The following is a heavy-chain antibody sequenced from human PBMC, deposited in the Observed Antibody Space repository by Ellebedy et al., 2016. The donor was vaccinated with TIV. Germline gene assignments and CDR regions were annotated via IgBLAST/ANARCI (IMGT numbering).Heavy chain of an antibody. CDR2: IWYDGNKK. D-gene: IGHD1-26*01. CDR3: ARVKWELPFDY. J-gene: IGHJ4*02. V-gene: IGHV3-33*01. Sequence: PGGSLRLSCAASGFIFSSYGMHWVRQAPGKGLEWVAVIWYDGNKKDYADSVKGRFTISRDNSKNTLYLQMNSLRAEDTAVYYCARVKWELPFDYWGQGTLVTVSS. CDR1: GFIFSSYG.